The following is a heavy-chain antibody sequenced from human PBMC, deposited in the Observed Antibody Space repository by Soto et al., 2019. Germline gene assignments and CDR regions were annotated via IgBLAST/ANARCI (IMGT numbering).Heavy chain of an antibody. J-gene: IGHJ4*02. CDR3: AKDGVNWGFDY. D-gene: IGHD7-27*01. Sequence: GGSLRLSCAASGFTFSSYGMHWVRQAPGKGLEWVAVISYDGSNKYYADSVKGRFTISRDNSKNTLYLQMNSLRAEDTAVYYCAKDGVNWGFDYWGQGTLVTVSS. V-gene: IGHV3-30*18. CDR1: GFTFSSYG. CDR2: ISYDGSNK.